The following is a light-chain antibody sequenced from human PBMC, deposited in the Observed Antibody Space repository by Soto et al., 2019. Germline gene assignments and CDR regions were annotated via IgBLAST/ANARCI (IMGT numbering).Light chain of an antibody. CDR3: QHYSSSSWT. CDR1: QSVSSSY. Sequence: EIVLTQSPGTLSLSPGERATLSCRASQSVSSSYLTWYQQKPGQAPRLLIYGASSRATGIPDRFSGSGSGTDFTLTISRPEPEDFAVYYCQHYSSSSWTFGQGTKVEIK. V-gene: IGKV3-20*01. J-gene: IGKJ1*01. CDR2: GAS.